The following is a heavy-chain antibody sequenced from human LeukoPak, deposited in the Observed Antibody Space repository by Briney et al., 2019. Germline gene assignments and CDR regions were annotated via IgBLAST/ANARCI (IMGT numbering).Heavy chain of an antibody. CDR3: AIFFSSWIPFDY. V-gene: IGHV4-39*01. CDR2: IYYSGST. J-gene: IGHJ4*02. D-gene: IGHD6-13*01. Sequence: SETLSLTCTVSGGSISSSSYYWGWIRQPPGKGLEWIGSIYYSGSTYYNPSLKSRVTISVDTSKNQFSLKLSSVTAADTAVYYCAIFFSSWIPFDYWGQGTLVTVSS. CDR1: GGSISSSSYY.